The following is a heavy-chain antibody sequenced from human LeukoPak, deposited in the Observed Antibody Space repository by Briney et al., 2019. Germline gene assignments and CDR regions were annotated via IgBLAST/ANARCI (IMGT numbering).Heavy chain of an antibody. V-gene: IGHV1-18*01. CDR3: ARDTNGELERRPDAFDI. Sequence: ASVKVSCKASGYTFTSYGISWVRQAPGQGREWVGWISAYNGNTNYAQKLQGRVTMTTDPSTSPDYMELRSLRSDDTAVYYCARDTNGELERRPDAFDIWGQGTMVTVSS. CDR2: ISAYNGNT. CDR1: GYTFTSYG. D-gene: IGHD1-1*01. J-gene: IGHJ3*02.